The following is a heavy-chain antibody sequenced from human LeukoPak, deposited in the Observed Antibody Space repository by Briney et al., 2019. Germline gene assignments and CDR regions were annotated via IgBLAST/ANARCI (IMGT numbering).Heavy chain of an antibody. CDR1: GFTVSSNY. D-gene: IGHD3-16*01. CDR3: ARDKMRGWFDP. CDR2: VYSGGST. J-gene: IGHJ5*02. V-gene: IGHV3-66*01. Sequence: GGSLRLSCAASGFTVSSNYMSWVRQAPGKGLEWVSVVYSGGSTYYADSVKGRFTISRDNAKNSLYLQMNSLRAEDTAVYYCARDKMRGWFDPWGQGTLVTVSS.